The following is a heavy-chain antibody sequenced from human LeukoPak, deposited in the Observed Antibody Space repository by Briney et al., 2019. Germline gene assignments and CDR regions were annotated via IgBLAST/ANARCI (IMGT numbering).Heavy chain of an antibody. D-gene: IGHD6-19*01. J-gene: IGHJ5*01. V-gene: IGHV3-9*01. Sequence: GGSLRLSCAASGFTFDDYAMHWVRQAPGKGLEWVSGISWNSGSIGYADSVKGRFTISRDNAKNSLYLQMNSLRAEDTALYYCAKGSVRATGYSSGWFDYWGQGTLVTVSS. CDR2: ISWNSGSI. CDR1: GFTFDDYA. CDR3: AKGSVRATGYSSGWFDY.